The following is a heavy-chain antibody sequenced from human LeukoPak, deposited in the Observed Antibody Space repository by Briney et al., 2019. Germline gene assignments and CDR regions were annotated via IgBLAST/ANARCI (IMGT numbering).Heavy chain of an antibody. D-gene: IGHD6-19*01. Sequence: SETLSLTCTVSGGSISSYYWSWIRQPPGKGLEWIGYIYYSGSTNYNPSLKSRVTISVDTSKNQFSLKLSSVTATDTAVYYCARLQYSSGWPHFDYWGQGNLVTVSS. CDR3: ARLQYSSGWPHFDY. V-gene: IGHV4-59*01. J-gene: IGHJ4*02. CDR2: IYYSGST. CDR1: GGSISSYY.